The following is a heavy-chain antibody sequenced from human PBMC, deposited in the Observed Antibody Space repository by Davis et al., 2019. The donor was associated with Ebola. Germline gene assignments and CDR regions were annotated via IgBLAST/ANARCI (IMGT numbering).Heavy chain of an antibody. D-gene: IGHD6-6*01. CDR1: GFTFSSYA. V-gene: IGHV3-30-3*02. J-gene: IGHJ1*01. CDR2: ISYDGSNK. Sequence: GESLKISCAASGFTFSSYAMHWVRQAPGKGLEWVALISYDGSNKNYADSVKGRFTISRDNSKNTLYLQMNSLRAEDTAVYYCAKDIYPVEYSSTFQHWGQGTLVTVSS. CDR3: AKDIYPVEYSSTFQH.